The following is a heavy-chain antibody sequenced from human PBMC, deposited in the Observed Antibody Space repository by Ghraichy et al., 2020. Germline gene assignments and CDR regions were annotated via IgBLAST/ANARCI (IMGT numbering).Heavy chain of an antibody. CDR3: ARDMGGWDHDAFDI. CDR2: IYYSGST. V-gene: IGHV4-61*01. CDR1: GGSVSSGSYY. D-gene: IGHD6-19*01. Sequence: SETLSLTCTVSGGSVSSGSYYWSWVRQPPGKGLEWIGYIYYSGSTNYNPSLKSRVTISVDTSKNQFSLKLSSVTAADTAVYYGARDMGGWDHDAFDIWGQGTMVTVSS. J-gene: IGHJ3*02.